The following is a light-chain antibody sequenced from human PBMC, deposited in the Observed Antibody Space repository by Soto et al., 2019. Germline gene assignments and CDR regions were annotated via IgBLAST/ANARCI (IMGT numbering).Light chain of an antibody. CDR2: GAS. V-gene: IGKV3-20*01. CDR3: QQYGSSPPLFT. J-gene: IGKJ3*01. CDR1: QSVSSSY. Sequence: EIVLTQSPGTLSLSPGERATLSCRASQSVSSSYLAWYQQKPGQAPRLLIYGASRRATGIPDMFSGSGSGTDLTLTISRLEREDFAVYYCQQYGSSPPLFTFGHGTKVDSK.